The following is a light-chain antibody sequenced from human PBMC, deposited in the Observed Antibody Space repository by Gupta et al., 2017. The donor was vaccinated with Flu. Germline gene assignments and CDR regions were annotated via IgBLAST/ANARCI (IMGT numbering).Light chain of an antibody. CDR3: QVWDSSTVL. CDR2: RDN. Sequence: SYEVTQPLSVSVALGQTARITCGGSNIGRKLVHWYQQKSGQAPVLVIYRDNNRPSGIPERFSGSNSGNTATLTISRAQAGDEADYYCQVWDSSTVLFGGGTKLTVL. CDR1: NIGRKL. V-gene: IGLV3-9*01. J-gene: IGLJ2*01.